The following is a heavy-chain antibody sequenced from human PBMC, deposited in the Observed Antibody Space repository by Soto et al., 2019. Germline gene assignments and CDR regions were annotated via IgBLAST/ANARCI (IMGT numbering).Heavy chain of an antibody. CDR1: GGSISSSSYY. CDR3: ARGSGIAVAGTYYYYGMDV. J-gene: IGHJ6*02. Sequence: SETLSLTCTVSGGSISSSSYYWGWIRQPPGKGLEWIGSIYYSGSTYYNPSLKSRVTISVDTSKNQFSLKLSSVTAADTAVYYCARGSGIAVAGTYYYYGMDVWGQGTTVTVSS. V-gene: IGHV4-39*01. CDR2: IYYSGST. D-gene: IGHD6-19*01.